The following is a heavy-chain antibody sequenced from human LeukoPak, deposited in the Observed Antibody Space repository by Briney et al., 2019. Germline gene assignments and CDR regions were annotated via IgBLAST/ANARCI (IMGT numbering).Heavy chain of an antibody. Sequence: SGGSLRLSCTASGFTFSSYAMSWVRQAPGKGLEWVSAISGSGGSTYSADSVKGRFTISRDNSKNTLYLQMNSLEAEDSAVYYCAKDGESGSYPDYWGQGTLVTVSS. CDR2: ISGSGGST. V-gene: IGHV3-23*01. D-gene: IGHD1-26*01. CDR3: AKDGESGSYPDY. CDR1: GFTFSSYA. J-gene: IGHJ4*02.